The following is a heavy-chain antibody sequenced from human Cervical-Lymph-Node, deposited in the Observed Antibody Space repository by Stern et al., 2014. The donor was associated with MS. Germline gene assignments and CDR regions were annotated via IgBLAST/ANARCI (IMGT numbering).Heavy chain of an antibody. CDR3: ARDDPDRTANYYAMDV. CDR2: IIPVLGRP. D-gene: IGHD1-14*01. J-gene: IGHJ6*02. V-gene: IGHV1-69*09. CDR1: GDTFNSYS. Sequence: VQLVESGAEVKKPGSSVKVSCKASGDTFNSYSINWVRQAPGQRLEWMGRIIPVLGRPKYGQKFHGRVTINADKSTSTVNMEVSSLRSEDTAVYYCARDDPDRTANYYAMDVWGQGTTVIVSS.